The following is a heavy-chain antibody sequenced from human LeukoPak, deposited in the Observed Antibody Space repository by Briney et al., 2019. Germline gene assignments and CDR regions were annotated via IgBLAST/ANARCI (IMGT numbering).Heavy chain of an antibody. CDR2: IYYSGST. CDR3: ARDAAVWGSYRYLDY. Sequence: PSETLSLTCTVSGGSISSYYWSWIREPPGKGLEWIGYIYYSGSTNYNPSLKSRVTISVDTSKNQFSLKLSSVTAADTAVYYCARDAAVWGSYRYLDYWGQGTLVTVSS. J-gene: IGHJ4*02. D-gene: IGHD3-16*02. V-gene: IGHV4-59*01. CDR1: GGSISSYY.